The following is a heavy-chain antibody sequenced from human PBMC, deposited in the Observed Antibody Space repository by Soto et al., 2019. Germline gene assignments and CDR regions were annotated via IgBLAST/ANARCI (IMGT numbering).Heavy chain of an antibody. CDR2: INGYNGNT. CDR1: GYTFTRSG. V-gene: IGHV1-18*01. D-gene: IGHD3-16*01. J-gene: IGHJ6*02. CDR3: ARMGDGPYYYYGMDV. Sequence: QVQLVQSGAEVKKPGASVKVSCKASGYTFTRSGISWVRQAPGQGLEWMGWINGYNGNTNYAQKFQGRITMTTDTPTSTAYMELRSLRSDDTAVYYCARMGDGPYYYYGMDVGGQGTTVIVSS.